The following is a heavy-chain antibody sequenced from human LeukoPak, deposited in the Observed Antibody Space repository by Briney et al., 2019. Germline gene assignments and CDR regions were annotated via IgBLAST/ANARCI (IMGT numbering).Heavy chain of an antibody. CDR3: ARGRIAVAGTDV. J-gene: IGHJ6*04. CDR1: GFTFSSYS. D-gene: IGHD6-19*01. CDR2: ISSSSSYI. V-gene: IGHV3-21*01. Sequence: GGSLRLSCAASGFTFSSYSMNWVRQAPGKGLEWVSSISSSSSYIYYADSVKGRFIISRDNAKNSLYLQMNSLRAEDTAVYYCARGRIAVAGTDVWGKGTTVTVSP.